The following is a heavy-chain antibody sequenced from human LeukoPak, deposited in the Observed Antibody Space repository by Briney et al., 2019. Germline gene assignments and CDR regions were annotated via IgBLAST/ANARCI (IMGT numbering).Heavy chain of an antibody. J-gene: IGHJ4*02. Sequence: GGSLRLSCAASGFTFSNYAMSWVRQAPGKGLEWVSAITGSGGNTYYADSVKGRFTISRDNSKNTVFLQMNSLRAEDTAVYYCAKWGDYDVLTGYYVFDYWGQGTLVTVSS. V-gene: IGHV3-23*01. D-gene: IGHD3-9*01. CDR1: GFTFSNYA. CDR3: AKWGDYDVLTGYYVFDY. CDR2: ITGSGGNT.